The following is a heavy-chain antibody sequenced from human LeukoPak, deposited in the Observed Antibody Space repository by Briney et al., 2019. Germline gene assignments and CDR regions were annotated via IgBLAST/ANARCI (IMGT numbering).Heavy chain of an antibody. V-gene: IGHV4-4*02. J-gene: IGHJ4*02. D-gene: IGHD4-17*01. Sequence: SETLSLTCAVSGAFITNSHWWSWARQPPGKGLEWTGEIYHSGTTNYNPSLKSRVTMSVDKSKNQFSLKLSSVTAADTAVYYCATYFYGEYGSYYFDYWGQGTLVTVSS. CDR1: GAFITNSHW. CDR3: ATYFYGEYGSYYFDY. CDR2: IYHSGTT.